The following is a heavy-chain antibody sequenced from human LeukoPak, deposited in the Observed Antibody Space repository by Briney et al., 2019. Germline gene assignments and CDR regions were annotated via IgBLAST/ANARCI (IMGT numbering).Heavy chain of an antibody. J-gene: IGHJ4*02. Sequence: ASVKLSCKASGYTFTSDGISWVRHAPGQGLEWMGWISAYNGNTNYAQKLQGRVTMNTDTSTSTAYMELRSLRSDDTAVYYCARGLSYGSGSLWGQGTLVTVSS. D-gene: IGHD3-10*01. CDR3: ARGLSYGSGSL. V-gene: IGHV1-18*01. CDR2: ISAYNGNT. CDR1: GYTFTSDG.